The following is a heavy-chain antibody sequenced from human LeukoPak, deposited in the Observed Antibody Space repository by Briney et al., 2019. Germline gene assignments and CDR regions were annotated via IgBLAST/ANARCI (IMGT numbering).Heavy chain of an antibody. CDR2: IGGSGATT. J-gene: IGHJ1*01. D-gene: IGHD6-6*01. Sequence: GGSLRLSCAASGFIFTDFATSWVRQAPGRGLEWVSGIGGSGATTDYAESVRGRFTVSRDNSKNIVYLQMNSLRAEDTATYYCAKGQALRWGQGTLVTVSS. CDR1: GFIFTDFA. V-gene: IGHV3-23*01. CDR3: AKGQALR.